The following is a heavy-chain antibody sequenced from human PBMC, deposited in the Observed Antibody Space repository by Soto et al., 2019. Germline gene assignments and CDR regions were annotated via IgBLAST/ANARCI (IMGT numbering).Heavy chain of an antibody. J-gene: IGHJ4*02. CDR2: IYHSGST. CDR3: ASVHRYSGSYKVPGYYFDY. D-gene: IGHD1-26*01. CDR1: GGSISSSNW. Sequence: SETLSLTCAVSGGSISSSNWWSWVRQPPGKGLEWIGEIYHSGSTNYNPSLKSRVTISVDKSKNQFSLKLSSVTAADTAVYYCASVHRYSGSYKVPGYYFDYWGQGTLVTVSS. V-gene: IGHV4-4*02.